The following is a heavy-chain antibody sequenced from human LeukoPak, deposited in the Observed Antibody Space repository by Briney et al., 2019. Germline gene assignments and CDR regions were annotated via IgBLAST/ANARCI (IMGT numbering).Heavy chain of an antibody. CDR1: GFTFDDYG. D-gene: IGHD3-22*01. Sequence: PGGSLRLSCAASGFTFDDYGMSWVRQAPGKGLEWVSGINWNGGSTGYADSVKGRFTISRDNAKNSLYLQMNSLRAGDTALYYCASERTYYYDSNPDYFDYWGQGTLVTVSS. CDR3: ASERTYYYDSNPDYFDY. CDR2: INWNGGST. J-gene: IGHJ4*02. V-gene: IGHV3-20*04.